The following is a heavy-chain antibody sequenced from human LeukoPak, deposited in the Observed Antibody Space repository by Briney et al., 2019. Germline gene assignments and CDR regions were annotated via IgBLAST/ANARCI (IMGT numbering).Heavy chain of an antibody. Sequence: ASVKVSCKTSGGTFNNPAISWVRQAPGQGLEWLGGIMPLFGTAGYAQKFQGRVTITKDESTRTVYLELTSLTSDDTAVYCCARDVHGDYGSGWFDPWGQGTLVSVSS. J-gene: IGHJ5*02. CDR3: ARDVHGDYGSGWFDP. D-gene: IGHD4-17*01. V-gene: IGHV1-69*05. CDR2: IMPLFGTA. CDR1: GGTFNNPA.